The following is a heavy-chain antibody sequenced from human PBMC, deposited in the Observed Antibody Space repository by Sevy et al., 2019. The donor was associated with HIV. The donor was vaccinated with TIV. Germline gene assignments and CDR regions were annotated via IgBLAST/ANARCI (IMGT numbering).Heavy chain of an antibody. CDR2: ISSSGSTI. D-gene: IGHD6-13*01. CDR1: GFTFSDYY. Sequence: GGSLRLSCVASGFTFSDYYMSWIRQAPGKGLEWVSYISSSGSTIYYADSVKGRFTISRDNAKNSLYLQMNSLRAEDTAVYYCARATGRYSSSCVDYWGQGTLVTVSS. V-gene: IGHV3-11*01. CDR3: ARATGRYSSSCVDY. J-gene: IGHJ4*02.